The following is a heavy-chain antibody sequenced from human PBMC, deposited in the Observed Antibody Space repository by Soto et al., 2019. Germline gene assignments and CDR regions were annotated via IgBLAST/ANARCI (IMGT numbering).Heavy chain of an antibody. Sequence: ASVKVSCKASGYTFSAYYIHWVRQAPGQGPGQGPEWMGRINPNSGGTDFARKVRGRGTLTRDTSISTAYMALSGLTSDDTAVYYCARQYYDLLTGDNRGAVDYWGREPWSPSPQ. J-gene: IGHJ4*02. CDR3: ARQYYDLLTGDNRGAVDY. CDR2: INPNSGGT. CDR1: GYTFSAYY. V-gene: IGHV1-2*06. D-gene: IGHD3-9*01.